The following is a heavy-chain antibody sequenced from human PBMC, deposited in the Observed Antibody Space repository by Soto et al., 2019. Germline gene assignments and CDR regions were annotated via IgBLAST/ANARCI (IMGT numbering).Heavy chain of an antibody. CDR1: GFTFSDYY. V-gene: IGHV3-11*06. J-gene: IGHJ4*02. Sequence: GGSLRLSCAASGFTFSDYYMSWIRQAPGKGLEWVSYISSSSYTNYADSVKGRFTISRDNAKNSLYLQMNSLRAEDTAVYYCARADYGSGSYFRPSYYFDYWGQGTLVTVSS. CDR2: ISSSSYT. CDR3: ARADYGSGSYFRPSYYFDY. D-gene: IGHD3-10*01.